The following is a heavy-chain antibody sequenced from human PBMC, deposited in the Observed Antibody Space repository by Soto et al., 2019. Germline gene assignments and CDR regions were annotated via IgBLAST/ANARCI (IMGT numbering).Heavy chain of an antibody. J-gene: IGHJ4*02. V-gene: IGHV5-51*01. Sequence: GESLKISCKGSGYSFITYWIGWVRQMPCKCLEWMGIIYPRDSYTNYSPSFQGHVTISADKSISTAYLQWSSLKASDTAMYYCARHRSYYDSSFDYWGQGTLVTVSS. D-gene: IGHD3-22*01. CDR3: ARHRSYYDSSFDY. CDR1: GYSFITYW. CDR2: IYPRDSYT.